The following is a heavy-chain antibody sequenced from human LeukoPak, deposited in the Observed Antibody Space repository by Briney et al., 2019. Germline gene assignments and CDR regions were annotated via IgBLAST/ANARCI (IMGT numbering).Heavy chain of an antibody. CDR2: FYVGGAT. Sequence: GGSLRLSCAVSGCSVTNSYMSWVRQAPGKGLEWVSVFYVGGATNYADSVKGRFTISRDNSENTLYLQMKSLRAEDTAVYYCARGDGYNFFAYWGQGTLVTVSS. CDR3: ARGDGYNFFAY. CDR1: GCSVTNSY. D-gene: IGHD5-24*01. V-gene: IGHV3-53*01. J-gene: IGHJ4*02.